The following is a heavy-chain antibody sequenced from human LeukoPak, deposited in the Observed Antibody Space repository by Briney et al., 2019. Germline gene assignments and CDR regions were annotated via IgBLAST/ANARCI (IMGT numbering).Heavy chain of an antibody. J-gene: IGHJ4*02. CDR3: ARSHPHSSSTSCYDY. CDR2: INPNSGGT. Sequence: ASVKVSCKASGYTFTGYYMHWVRQAPGQGLEWMGWINPNSGGTNYAQKFQGRVTLTRDTSISTAYMELSRLRSDDTAVYYCARSHPHSSSTSCYDYWGQGTLVTVSS. D-gene: IGHD2-2*01. V-gene: IGHV1-2*02. CDR1: GYTFTGYY.